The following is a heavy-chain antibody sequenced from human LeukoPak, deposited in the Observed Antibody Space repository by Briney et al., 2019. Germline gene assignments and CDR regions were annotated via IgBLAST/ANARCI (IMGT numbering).Heavy chain of an antibody. CDR1: GFTVSSNY. CDR2: IYSGGST. J-gene: IGHJ6*03. D-gene: IGHD3-10*01. V-gene: IGHV3-53*01. Sequence: GGSLRLSCAASGFTVSSNYMSWVRQAPGKGLEWVSVIYSGGSTYYADSVKGRFTISRDNSKNTLYLQMNSLRAEDTAVYYCATGRPSYYYYYMDVWGKGTTVTVSS. CDR3: ATGRPSYYYYYMDV.